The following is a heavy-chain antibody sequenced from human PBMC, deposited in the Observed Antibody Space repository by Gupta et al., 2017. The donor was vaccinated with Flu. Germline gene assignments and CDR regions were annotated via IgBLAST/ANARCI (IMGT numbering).Heavy chain of an antibody. CDR1: GASISNDVYY. J-gene: IGHJ4*02. Sequence: QVQLQESGPGLVKPSQTLSLTCTVSGASISNDVYYWRWLRQPAGKGLEWLGRIYATGSTNYNPSLNSRLTISVDASKQQFFLNLSSVTAADTAVYYCARDKNGDYYLDYWGQGSLVTVAS. CDR2: IYATGST. V-gene: IGHV4-61*02. D-gene: IGHD7-27*01. CDR3: ARDKNGDYYLDY.